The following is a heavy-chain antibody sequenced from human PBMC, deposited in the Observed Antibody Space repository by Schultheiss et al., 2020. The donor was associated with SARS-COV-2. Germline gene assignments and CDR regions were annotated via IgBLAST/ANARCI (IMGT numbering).Heavy chain of an antibody. Sequence: GSLRLSCAVSGGSISSSNWWSWVRQPPGKGLEWIGSIYYSGSTNYNPSLKSRVTISVDTSKNQFSLKLSSVTAADTAVYYCARLRGSYIQLDYWGQGTLVTVSS. CDR3: ARLRGSYIQLDY. D-gene: IGHD1-26*01. CDR2: IYYSGST. CDR1: GGSISSSNW. J-gene: IGHJ4*02. V-gene: IGHV4-4*02.